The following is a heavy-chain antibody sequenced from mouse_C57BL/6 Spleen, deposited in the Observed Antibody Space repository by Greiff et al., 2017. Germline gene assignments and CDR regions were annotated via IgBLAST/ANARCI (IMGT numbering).Heavy chain of an antibody. CDR2: ISDGGSYT. CDR3: ASPRFAY. Sequence: EVMLVESGGGLVKPGGSLKLSCAASGFTFSSYAMSWVRQTPEQRLEWVATISDGGSYTYYPDNVKGRFTISRDNAKNNLYLQMGHLKSEDTAMYYCASPRFAYWGQGTLVTVSA. CDR1: GFTFSSYA. V-gene: IGHV5-4*03. J-gene: IGHJ3*01.